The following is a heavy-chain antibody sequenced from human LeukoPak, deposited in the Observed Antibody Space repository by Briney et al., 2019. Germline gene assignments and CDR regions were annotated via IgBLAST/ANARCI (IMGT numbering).Heavy chain of an antibody. CDR1: GGSFSGYY. J-gene: IGHJ4*02. D-gene: IGHD6-6*01. Sequence: SETLSLTCALYGGSFSGYYWSWIRQPPGKGLEWIGEINHSGSTNYNPSLKSRVTISVDTSKNQFSLKLSSVTAADTAVYYCARSHYSSSDFDYWGQGTLVTVSS. CDR2: INHSGST. V-gene: IGHV4-34*01. CDR3: ARSHYSSSDFDY.